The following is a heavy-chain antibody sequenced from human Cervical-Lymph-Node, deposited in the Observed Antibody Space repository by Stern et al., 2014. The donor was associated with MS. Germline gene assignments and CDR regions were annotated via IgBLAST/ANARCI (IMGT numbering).Heavy chain of an antibody. V-gene: IGHV3-30*04. D-gene: IGHD3-10*01. J-gene: IGHJ4*02. CDR2: TTTKGDKP. CDR3: ARDGRGTSGSYSSFDF. Sequence: QVQLEQSGGGVVQPGGSLTLPCEASGFTFSRYSMHWVRKGPGKGMEWVAATTTKGDKPTHADSVKGRFIISRDNLKNTLHLYMNSLRLEDTADYYCARDGRGTSGSYSSFDFWGRGTLVTVSS. CDR1: GFTFSRYS.